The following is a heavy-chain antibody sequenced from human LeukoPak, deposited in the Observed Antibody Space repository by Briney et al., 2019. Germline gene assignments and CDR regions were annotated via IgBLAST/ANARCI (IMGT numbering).Heavy chain of an antibody. CDR2: IKEDGSEI. CDR1: GFTFSNYD. Sequence: GGSLRLSCAASGFTFSNYDMNWVRQAPGKGLEWVVNIKEDGSEIYYVDVVKGRFTISRDNANNSLYLQMNSLGAEDTAVYYCARDLTPLIQLWPRSVDYNYGMDVWGQGTTVTVSS. J-gene: IGHJ6*02. V-gene: IGHV3-7*01. D-gene: IGHD5-24*01. CDR3: ARDLTPLIQLWPRSVDYNYGMDV.